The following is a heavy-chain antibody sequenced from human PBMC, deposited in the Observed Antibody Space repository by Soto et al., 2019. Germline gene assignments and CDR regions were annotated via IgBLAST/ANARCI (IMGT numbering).Heavy chain of an antibody. Sequence: PSETLSLTCTVSGDSMSPFYWSWIRQPPGKGLEWIGYIYHIGTTTYNPSLKSRVTISLDSSKNQFSLKLSSVTAADTAVYYCARFLRNYVDDWGQGTLVTVSS. CDR1: GDSMSPFY. V-gene: IGHV4-59*01. J-gene: IGHJ4*02. CDR2: IYHIGTT. CDR3: ARFLRNYVDD.